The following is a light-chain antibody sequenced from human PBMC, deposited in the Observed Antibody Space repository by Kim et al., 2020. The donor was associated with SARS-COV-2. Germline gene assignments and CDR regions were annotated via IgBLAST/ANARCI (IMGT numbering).Light chain of an antibody. Sequence: GKTVTISCTRSSGSIASNYVQWYQPRPGSAPTTVIYEDNQRPSGVPDRFSGSIDSSSNSASLTISGLKTEDEADYYCQSYDSSSWVFGGGTQLTVL. J-gene: IGLJ3*02. CDR1: SGSIASNY. CDR2: EDN. CDR3: QSYDSSSWV. V-gene: IGLV6-57*03.